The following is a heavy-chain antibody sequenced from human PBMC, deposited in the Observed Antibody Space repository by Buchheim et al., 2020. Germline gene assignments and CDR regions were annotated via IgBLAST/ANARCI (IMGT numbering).Heavy chain of an antibody. Sequence: EVQLVESGGGLVQPGGSLRLSCAASGFTFSSYEMMWVRQAPGKGLEWVSYISTIGSTIYYADSVKGRFTISRDNAKNSLFLQMNSLRAEDTAVYYCVRNRHSSGWYYKMASADYWGQGTL. D-gene: IGHD6-19*01. CDR1: GFTFSSYE. CDR2: ISTIGSTI. J-gene: IGHJ4*02. V-gene: IGHV3-48*03. CDR3: VRNRHSSGWYYKMASADY.